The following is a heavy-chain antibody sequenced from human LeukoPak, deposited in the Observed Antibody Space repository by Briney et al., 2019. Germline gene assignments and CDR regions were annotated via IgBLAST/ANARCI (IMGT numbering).Heavy chain of an antibody. Sequence: GGSLRLSCAASGFTFNSFFLNWVRLTPGRELEWLACINQDGSETFYMDSVRGRFTISRDNTKNSLYLQMDSLRAEDTAVYFCVRDLGHSRHYFEYWGQGALVTVSS. CDR3: VRDLGHSRHYFEY. CDR1: GFTFNSFF. J-gene: IGHJ4*02. CDR2: INQDGSET. D-gene: IGHD7-27*01. V-gene: IGHV3-7*01.